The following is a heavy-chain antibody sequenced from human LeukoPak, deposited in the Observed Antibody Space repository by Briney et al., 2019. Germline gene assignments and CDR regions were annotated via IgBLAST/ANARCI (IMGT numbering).Heavy chain of an antibody. CDR1: GFTFSDYY. D-gene: IGHD3-9*01. Sequence: PGGSLRLSCAAPGFTFSDYYMSWIRQAPGKGLEWVSYISSSGSTIYYADSVKGRFTISRDNAKNSLYLQMNSLRAEDTAVYYCARGRRSPYDILTGYHFFDYWGQGTLVTVSS. CDR3: ARGRRSPYDILTGYHFFDY. J-gene: IGHJ4*02. V-gene: IGHV3-11*04. CDR2: ISSSGSTI.